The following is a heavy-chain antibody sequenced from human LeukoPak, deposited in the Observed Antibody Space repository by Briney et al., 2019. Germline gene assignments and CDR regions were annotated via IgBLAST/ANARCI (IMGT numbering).Heavy chain of an antibody. Sequence: GGSLRLSCAASGFTVSSNYMSWVRQAPGRGLEWVSVIYSGGSTYYADSVKGRFTISRDNSKSTLYLQMNSLRAEDTAVYYCARVYSSGWLNYYGMDVWGQGTTVTVSS. CDR2: IYSGGST. J-gene: IGHJ6*02. D-gene: IGHD6-19*01. CDR3: ARVYSSGWLNYYGMDV. V-gene: IGHV3-53*05. CDR1: GFTVSSNY.